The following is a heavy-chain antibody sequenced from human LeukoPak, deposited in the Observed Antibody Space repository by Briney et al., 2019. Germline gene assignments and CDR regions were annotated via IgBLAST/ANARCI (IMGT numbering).Heavy chain of an antibody. V-gene: IGHV7-4-1*02. CDR3: ARVGFPTYYYYMDV. J-gene: IGHJ6*03. Sequence: ASVKVSCKASGYTFTSYAMNWVRQAPGQGLEWMGWININTGNPTYAQGFTGRFVFSLDTSVSTAYLQISSLKAEDTAMYYCARVGFPTYYYYMDVWGKGTTVTVSS. CDR1: GYTFTSYA. D-gene: IGHD3-10*01. CDR2: ININTGNP.